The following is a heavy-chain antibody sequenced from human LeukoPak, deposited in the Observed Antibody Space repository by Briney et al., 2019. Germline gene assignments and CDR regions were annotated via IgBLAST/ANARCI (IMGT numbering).Heavy chain of an antibody. V-gene: IGHV3-23*01. Sequence: QPGRSLSLSCAASGFTYSSYVMSWVRQAPGKGLDWVSSISNSGDNTYYADSVKGRFTVSRDNSKNMLYLQMNSLRAEDTAVYYCAKSSTSLNVRGYIDLWGPGTLVTVSS. CDR2: ISNSGDNT. CDR1: GFTYSSYV. J-gene: IGHJ2*01. CDR3: AKSSTSLNVRGYIDL. D-gene: IGHD3-10*02.